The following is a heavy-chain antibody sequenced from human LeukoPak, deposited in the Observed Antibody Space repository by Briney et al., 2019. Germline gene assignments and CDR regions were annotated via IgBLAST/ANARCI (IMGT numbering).Heavy chain of an antibody. J-gene: IGHJ4*02. D-gene: IGHD3-10*01. Sequence: GESLKISCKGSGYSFTSYWIGWVRQMPGKGLEWMGIIYPGDSDTRYSPSFQGQVTISADKSISTAYLQWSSLKASDTAMYYCARAPSTVIRGIIITYYFDHWGQGSLVTVSS. CDR2: IYPGDSDT. V-gene: IGHV5-51*01. CDR1: GYSFTSYW. CDR3: ARAPSTVIRGIIITYYFDH.